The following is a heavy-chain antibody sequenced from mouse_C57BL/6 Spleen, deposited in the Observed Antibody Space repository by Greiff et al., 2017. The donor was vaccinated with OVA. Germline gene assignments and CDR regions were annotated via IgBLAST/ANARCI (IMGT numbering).Heavy chain of an antibody. D-gene: IGHD2-4*01. CDR3: AKYDYDPYYYAMDY. V-gene: IGHV5-17*01. CDR2: ISSGSSTI. Sequence: EVMLVESGGGLVKPGGSLKLSCAASGFTFSDYGMHWVRQAPEKGLEWVAYISSGSSTIYYADTVKGRFTISRDNAKNTLFLQMTSLRSEDTAMYYCAKYDYDPYYYAMDYWGQGTSVTVSS. CDR1: GFTFSDYG. J-gene: IGHJ4*01.